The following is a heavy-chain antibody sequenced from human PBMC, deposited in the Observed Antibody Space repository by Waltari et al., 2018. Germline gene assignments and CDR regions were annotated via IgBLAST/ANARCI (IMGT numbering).Heavy chain of an antibody. V-gene: IGHV3-30*18. J-gene: IGHJ6*03. CDR3: AKDAAAAPAYYYYKDV. CDR1: GFTFSNSA. Sequence: QVQLVESGGGVVQPGRSLRLSCAASGFTFSNSAMHWVRQAPGEGLGLVAVISLDGVNKDYGDSVKGRFTISRDNSKNTLYLQMNSLRAEDTAVYYCAKDAAAAPAYYYYKDVWGKGTTVTISS. D-gene: IGHD6-13*01. CDR2: ISLDGVNK.